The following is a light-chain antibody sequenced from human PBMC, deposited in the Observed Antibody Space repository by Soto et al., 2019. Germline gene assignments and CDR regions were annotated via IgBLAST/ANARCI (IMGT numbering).Light chain of an antibody. CDR3: SSYTSSSTYV. CDR1: SSDVGGYNY. V-gene: IGLV2-14*01. J-gene: IGLJ1*01. CDR2: EVS. Sequence: QSALTQPASVSGSPGQSITISCTGTSSDVGGYNYVSWYQQHPGKAPKLMIYEVSNRPSGGSNRVSGSKSGNTASLTISGLQAEDEADYYCSSYTSSSTYVFGTGTKLTVL.